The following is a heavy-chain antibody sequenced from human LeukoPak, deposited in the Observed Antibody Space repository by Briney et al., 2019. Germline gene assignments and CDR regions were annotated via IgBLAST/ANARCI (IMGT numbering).Heavy chain of an antibody. CDR3: AKVERGYFFDY. J-gene: IGHJ4*02. CDR1: GFTFSSYA. D-gene: IGHD3-10*01. V-gene: IGHV3-23*01. CDR2: ISGSGGST. Sequence: GGSLRLSCAASGFTFSSYAMSWVRRAPGKGLEWVSAISGSGGSTYYADSVKGRFTISRDNSNNTLYLQMNSLRAEDTAVYYCAKVERGYFFDYWGQGTLATVSS.